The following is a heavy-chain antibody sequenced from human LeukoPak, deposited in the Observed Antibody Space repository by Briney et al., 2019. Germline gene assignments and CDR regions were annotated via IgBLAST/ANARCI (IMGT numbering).Heavy chain of an antibody. CDR3: TAGAY. Sequence: GGSLRLSCVASEFTLSSAWVSWVRQAPGKGLEWVGRLGSKAAGGTTDYAAPVKDRFTISRHDSKNTLYLQMNSLKTEDTAFYYCTAGAYCGQGTLVAVSS. V-gene: IGHV3-15*04. J-gene: IGHJ4*02. CDR2: LGSKAAGGTT. CDR1: EFTLSSAW.